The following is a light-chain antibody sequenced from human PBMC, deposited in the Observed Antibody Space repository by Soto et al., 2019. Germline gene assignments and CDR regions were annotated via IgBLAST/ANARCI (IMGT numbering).Light chain of an antibody. CDR2: DAS. V-gene: IGKV3-11*01. CDR3: QQRSNWPPVT. J-gene: IGKJ4*01. CDR1: QSVSSY. Sequence: EIVLTQSPATLSLSPGERATLSCRASQSVSSYLAWYQQKPGQAPRLLIYDASNRATGIPARFRGSGSGTDFILTLSRLEPEDFAIYYCQQRSNWPPVTFGGGTKVEIK.